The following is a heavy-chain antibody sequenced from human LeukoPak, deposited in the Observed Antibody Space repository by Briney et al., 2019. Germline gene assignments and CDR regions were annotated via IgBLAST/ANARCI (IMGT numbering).Heavy chain of an antibody. CDR3: AKLFAYDSSGSFDY. Sequence: HPGGSLRLSCAASGFTFSSYAISWVRQAPGKGLEWVSAISGSGGSTYYADSVKGRFTISRDNSKNTLYLQMNSLRAEDTAVYYCAKLFAYDSSGSFDYWGQGTLVTVSS. V-gene: IGHV3-23*01. CDR1: GFTFSSYA. CDR2: ISGSGGST. D-gene: IGHD3-22*01. J-gene: IGHJ4*02.